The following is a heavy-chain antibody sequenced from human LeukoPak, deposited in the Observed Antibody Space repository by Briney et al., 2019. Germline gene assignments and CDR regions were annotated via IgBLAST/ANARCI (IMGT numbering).Heavy chain of an antibody. Sequence: GGSLRLSCAASGFTFSSYGMHWVRQAPGSGLEWVAVIWFDGSYKYYADSVKGRFTISRDISKNTLYPQMSSLRAEDTAVYFCARDPSGGSYYYGMDVWGQGTTVSVSS. D-gene: IGHD2-15*01. CDR3: ARDPSGGSYYYGMDV. J-gene: IGHJ6*02. V-gene: IGHV3-33*01. CDR1: GFTFSSYG. CDR2: IWFDGSYK.